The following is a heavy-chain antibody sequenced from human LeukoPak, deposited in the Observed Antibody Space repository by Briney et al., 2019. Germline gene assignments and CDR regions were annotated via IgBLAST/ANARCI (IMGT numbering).Heavy chain of an antibody. CDR2: ISASDGTT. CDR3: ARCGAAVTTHFSH. V-gene: IGHV1-18*01. D-gene: IGHD4-17*01. J-gene: IGHJ4*02. CDR1: GYSFSIYG. Sequence: ASVKVSCKASGYSFSIYGITWTRQAPGQGLEYLGWISASDGTTNYAQKVQDRVTMTTDTSTSTAYLELRSLRSEDTAVYYCARCGAAVTTHFSHWGQGTLVTVSS.